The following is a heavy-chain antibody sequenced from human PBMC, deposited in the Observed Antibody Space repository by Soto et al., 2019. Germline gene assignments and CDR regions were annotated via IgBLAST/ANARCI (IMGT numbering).Heavy chain of an antibody. Sequence: QLQLQESGSGLVKPSHTLSLTCTVSGGSISNAAYSWSWIRQPPGKGLEWIGYIYPSGRPFYNPSLRSRVTVSIDRSNDQFSLNLKSVNAADTAVYYGARERGGDGLFDSWGQGPLVTVS. CDR3: ARERGGDGLFDS. J-gene: IGHJ4*02. D-gene: IGHD6-25*01. CDR1: GGSISNAAYS. CDR2: IYPSGRP. V-gene: IGHV4-30-2*01.